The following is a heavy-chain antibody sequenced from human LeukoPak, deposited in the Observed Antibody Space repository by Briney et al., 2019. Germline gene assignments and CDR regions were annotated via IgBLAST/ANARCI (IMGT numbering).Heavy chain of an antibody. Sequence: VASVKVSCKASGYTFTSYGISWVRQAPGQGLEWMGSISPYNGNTNYAERLQGRVIMTTDTSTRTACMELRSLRSDDTAVFYCARDQYDYVWGSYRPYFDYWGQGTLVTVSS. V-gene: IGHV1-18*04. CDR2: ISPYNGNT. D-gene: IGHD3-16*02. J-gene: IGHJ4*02. CDR3: ARDQYDYVWGSYRPYFDY. CDR1: GYTFTSYG.